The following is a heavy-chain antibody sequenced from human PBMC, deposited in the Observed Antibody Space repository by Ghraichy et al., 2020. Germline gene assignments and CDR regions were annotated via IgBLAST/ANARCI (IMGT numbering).Heavy chain of an antibody. CDR2: ISVSGATT. Sequence: GGSLRLSCAASGFTFNNYAMSWVRQAPGKGLEGVSAISVSGATTYFEDSVKGRFTISRDNSKNTLYLQMNSLRAEDTAVYYCAKDRYDSPRYGMDVWGQGTTVTVSS. D-gene: IGHD3-22*01. CDR1: GFTFNNYA. V-gene: IGHV3-23*01. J-gene: IGHJ6*02. CDR3: AKDRYDSPRYGMDV.